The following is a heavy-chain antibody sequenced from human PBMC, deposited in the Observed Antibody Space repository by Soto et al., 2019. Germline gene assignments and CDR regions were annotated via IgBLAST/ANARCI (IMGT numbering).Heavy chain of an antibody. J-gene: IGHJ6*03. V-gene: IGHV3-11*01. Sequence: PGGSLRLSCAASGFTFSDSFMSWSRQTPGKGLEWPSYISGRDGNIYYADSVRGRFTISRDNAKNSVYLQMNSLRAEDTAVYYCAGDQGPNYMAVWGKGTTVTVSS. CDR3: AGDQGPNYMAV. CDR1: GFTFSDSF. CDR2: ISGRDGNI.